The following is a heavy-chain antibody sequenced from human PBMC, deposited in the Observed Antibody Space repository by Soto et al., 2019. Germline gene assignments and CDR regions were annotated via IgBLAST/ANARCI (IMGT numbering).Heavy chain of an antibody. J-gene: IGHJ5*02. CDR1: GFTFSSYG. V-gene: IGHV3-30*18. CDR2: ISYDGSNK. D-gene: IGHD1-26*01. CDR3: AKDLERSIVGAMEFDP. Sequence: GGSLRLSCAASGFTFSSYGMHWVRQAPGKGLEWVAVISYDGSNKYYADSVKVRFTISRDNSKNTMYLQMNSLRAEDTAVYYCAKDLERSIVGAMEFDPWGQGTLVTVSS.